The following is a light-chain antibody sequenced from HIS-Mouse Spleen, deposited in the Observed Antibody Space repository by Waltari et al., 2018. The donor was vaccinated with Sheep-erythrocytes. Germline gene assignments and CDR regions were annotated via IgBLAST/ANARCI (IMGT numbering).Light chain of an antibody. Sequence: DIQMTQSPSTLSASVGDRFTITCRASQSISSWLAWYQQKPGKAPKLLIYKASSLESGVPSRFSGSGSGTEFTLTISSLQPDDFATYYCQQYNSHSTWTFGQGTKVEIK. V-gene: IGKV1-5*03. CDR2: KAS. J-gene: IGKJ1*01. CDR1: QSISSW. CDR3: QQYNSHSTWT.